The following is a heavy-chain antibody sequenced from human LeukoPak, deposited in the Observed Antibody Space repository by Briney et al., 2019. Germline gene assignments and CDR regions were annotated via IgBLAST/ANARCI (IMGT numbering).Heavy chain of an antibody. CDR1: GYTFTGYY. Sequence: ASVKVSCKASGYTFTGYYMHWVRQAPGQGLEWMGWINPNSGGTNYAQKFQGRVTMSRDTSISTAYMELSRLRSDDTAVYYRARARPSYSGSYYFDYWGQGTLVTVSS. CDR2: INPNSGGT. V-gene: IGHV1-2*02. J-gene: IGHJ4*02. CDR3: ARARPSYSGSYYFDY. D-gene: IGHD1-26*01.